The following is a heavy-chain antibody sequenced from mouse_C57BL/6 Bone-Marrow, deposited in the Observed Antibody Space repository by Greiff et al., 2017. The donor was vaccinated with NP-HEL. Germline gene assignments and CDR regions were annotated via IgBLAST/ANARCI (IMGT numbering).Heavy chain of an antibody. J-gene: IGHJ3*01. CDR1: GYTFTSYW. CDR2: IDPSDSYT. V-gene: IGHV1-69*01. CDR3: ASSIYDGYTRFAY. Sequence: VQLQQPGAELVMPGASVKLSCKASGYTFTSYWMHWVKQRPGQGLEWIGEIDPSDSYTNYNQKFKGKSTLTVDKSSSTAYMQLSSLTSEDSAVYYCASSIYDGYTRFAYWGQGTLVTVSA. D-gene: IGHD2-3*01.